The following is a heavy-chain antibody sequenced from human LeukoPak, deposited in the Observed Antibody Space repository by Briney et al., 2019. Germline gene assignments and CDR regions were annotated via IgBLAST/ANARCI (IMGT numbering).Heavy chain of an antibody. CDR3: ARDRVYDGSVGGFDP. CDR1: GGSISSYY. D-gene: IGHD5/OR15-5a*01. J-gene: IGHJ5*02. Sequence: SETLSLTCTVSGGSISSYYWSWIRQPPGKGLEWIGYIYYSGSTNYNPSFKSRVTISVDTSKNQFSLKLSSVTAADTAVYYCARDRVYDGSVGGFDPWGQGTLVTVSS. V-gene: IGHV4-59*01. CDR2: IYYSGST.